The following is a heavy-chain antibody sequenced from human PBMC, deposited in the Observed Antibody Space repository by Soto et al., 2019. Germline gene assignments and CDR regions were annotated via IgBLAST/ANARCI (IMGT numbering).Heavy chain of an antibody. V-gene: IGHV3-74*01. D-gene: IGHD6-13*01. CDR3: ARDIIAAAGDDAFDI. CDR1: RFTFSSYW. CDR2: INSDGSST. Sequence: PGGSLRLSCAASRFTFSSYWMHWVCQAPGKGLVWVSRINSDGSSTSYADSVKGRFTISRDNAKNTLYLQMNSLRAEDTAVYYCARDIIAAAGDDAFDIWGQGTMVTVSS. J-gene: IGHJ3*02.